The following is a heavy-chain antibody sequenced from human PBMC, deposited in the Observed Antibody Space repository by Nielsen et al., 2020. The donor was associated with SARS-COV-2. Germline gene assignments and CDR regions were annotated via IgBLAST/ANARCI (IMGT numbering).Heavy chain of an antibody. CDR1: GDSVSSHDW. CDR2: VSHSGST. D-gene: IGHD2-2*02. V-gene: IGHV4-4*02. Sequence: SETLPLTCAVSGDSVSSHDWWTWVRQSPGKGLEWIGEVSHSGSTNYNPSLKSRVTLSMDKSKNQFSLRLTSVSAADTAVYFCARGDLVVVPSPLLGLGPIFYYFCLDVWGKGTTVIVSS. J-gene: IGHJ6*03. CDR3: ARGDLVVVPSPLLGLGPIFYYFCLDV.